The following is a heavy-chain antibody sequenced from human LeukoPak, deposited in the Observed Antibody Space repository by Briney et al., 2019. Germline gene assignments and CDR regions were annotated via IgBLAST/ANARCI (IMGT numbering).Heavy chain of an antibody. Sequence: GGSLRLSCAASGFTFSSNYMSWVRQAPGKGLEWVANIKQDGSEKYYVDSVKGGFTISRDSANSSLYLQMNSLRAEDTAVYYCARDFTVRFWGQGTLVTVSS. CDR1: GFTFSSNY. CDR3: ARDFTVRF. V-gene: IGHV3-7*05. D-gene: IGHD3-10*01. CDR2: IKQDGSEK. J-gene: IGHJ4*02.